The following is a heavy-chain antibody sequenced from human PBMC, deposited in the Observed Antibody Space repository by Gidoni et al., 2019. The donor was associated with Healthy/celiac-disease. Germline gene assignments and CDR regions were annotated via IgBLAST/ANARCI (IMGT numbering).Heavy chain of an antibody. J-gene: IGHJ4*02. V-gene: IGHV3-7*03. CDR2: IKPDGGEK. CDR1: GFSFTSYW. Sequence: EVQLVESGGGLVQPGGSLRLSCAASGFSFTSYWMSWVCQAPGKGLEWVANIKPDGGEKYYVDSVKGRFTISRDNAENSLYLQMDSLRAEDTAMYYCARGSPVFDYWGQGTLVTVSS. CDR3: ARGSPVFDY.